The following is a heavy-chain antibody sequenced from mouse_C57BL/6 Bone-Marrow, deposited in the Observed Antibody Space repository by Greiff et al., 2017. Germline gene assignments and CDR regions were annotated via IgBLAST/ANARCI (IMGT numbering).Heavy chain of an antibody. CDR2: IYPRSGNT. J-gene: IGHJ3*01. CDR3: ARTLDGYYPPWFAY. CDR1: GYTFTSYG. V-gene: IGHV1-81*01. Sequence: QVQLKESGAELARPGASVKLSCKASGYTFTSYGISWVKQRTGQGLEWIGEIYPRSGNTYYNEKFKGKATLTADKSSSTAYMELRSLTSEDSAVYFCARTLDGYYPPWFAYWGQGTLGTVSA. D-gene: IGHD2-3*01.